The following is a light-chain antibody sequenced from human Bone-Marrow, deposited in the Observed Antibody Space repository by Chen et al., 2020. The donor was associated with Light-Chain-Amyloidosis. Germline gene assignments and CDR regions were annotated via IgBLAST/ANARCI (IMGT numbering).Light chain of an antibody. CDR1: SSDVGGDNH. CDR2: EVT. J-gene: IGLJ1*01. V-gene: IGLV2-14*01. Sequence: QSALTQPASVSGSPGQSITISCTGTSSDVGGDNHVSWYQQHPDKAPKLMIYEVTNRPSWVPVRFSGSKSDNTASLTISGLQTEDEADHFCSSYTITNTLVFGSGTRVTVL. CDR3: SSYTITNTLV.